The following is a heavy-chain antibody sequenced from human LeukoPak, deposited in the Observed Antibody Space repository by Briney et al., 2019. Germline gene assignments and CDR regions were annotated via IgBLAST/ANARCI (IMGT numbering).Heavy chain of an antibody. CDR3: ARGGYDIVVVPAAPDYYYYYGMDV. Sequence: GGSLRLSCAASGFTFSDYYMSWIRQAPGKGLEWVSYISSSGSTIYSADSVKGRFTISRDNAKNSLYLQMNSLRAEDTAVYYCARGGYDIVVVPAAPDYYYYYGMDVWGQGTTVTVSS. V-gene: IGHV3-11*01. CDR1: GFTFSDYY. CDR2: ISSSGSTI. J-gene: IGHJ6*02. D-gene: IGHD2-2*01.